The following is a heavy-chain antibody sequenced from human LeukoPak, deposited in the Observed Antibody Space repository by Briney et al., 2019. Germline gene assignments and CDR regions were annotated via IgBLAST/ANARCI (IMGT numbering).Heavy chain of an antibody. CDR2: INNGSDLV. CDR3: AKNAAAKASSYLLDV. CDR1: GFNFASDT. Sequence: GGSLRLSCAGSGFNFASDTFNWVRRAPGKGLERVASINNGSDLVYVADSVRGRFFISRDNAKGSVFLQMDNRRVEDSALYCCAKNAAAKASSYLLDVWGKGTTVSVSS. J-gene: IGHJ6*04. V-gene: IGHV3-21*01. D-gene: IGHD6-25*01.